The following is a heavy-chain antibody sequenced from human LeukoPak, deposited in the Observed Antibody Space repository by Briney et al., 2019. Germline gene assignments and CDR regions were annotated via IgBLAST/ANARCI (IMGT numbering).Heavy chain of an antibody. D-gene: IGHD3-16*01. J-gene: IGHJ4*02. Sequence: ASVKVSCKASGYTFTDSSIHWVRHAPGQGLEWLGWIHPISGATHYKQKFQGRVILTRDTSLGTAYMEVTTLTSDDTAVYYCARGESVIRITYPWGQGTQVTVSS. CDR1: GYTFTDSS. CDR2: IHPISGAT. V-gene: IGHV1-2*02. CDR3: ARGESVIRITYP.